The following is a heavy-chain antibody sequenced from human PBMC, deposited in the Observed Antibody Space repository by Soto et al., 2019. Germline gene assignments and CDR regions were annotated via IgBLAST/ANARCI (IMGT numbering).Heavy chain of an antibody. CDR3: ARGSPFLQ. CDR1: GFRFRTYA. CDR2: LADDGSDK. J-gene: IGHJ4*02. Sequence: PGGSLRLSFVVSGFRFRTYAMHWVRQTPGKGLEWVAVLADDGSDKSYAESVKGRFTISRDDPKNTLYLQMSSLRDEDTAVYYCARGSPFLQWGQGTLVTVSS. V-gene: IGHV3-30-3*01.